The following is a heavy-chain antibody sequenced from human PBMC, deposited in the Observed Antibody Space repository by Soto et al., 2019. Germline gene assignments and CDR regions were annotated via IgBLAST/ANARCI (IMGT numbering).Heavy chain of an antibody. J-gene: IGHJ4*02. CDR3: ARLYYGDYAHIHY. Sequence: EVQLLESGGGLVQPGGSLTLSCAASGFTFGSYAMNWVRQAPGKGLEWVSTITASSVSTYYVDSVKGRLTISRDNSKNTLYLQMNSLRAEDTAVYYCARLYYGDYAHIHYWGQGTLVTVSS. V-gene: IGHV3-23*01. CDR2: ITASSVST. CDR1: GFTFGSYA. D-gene: IGHD4-17*01.